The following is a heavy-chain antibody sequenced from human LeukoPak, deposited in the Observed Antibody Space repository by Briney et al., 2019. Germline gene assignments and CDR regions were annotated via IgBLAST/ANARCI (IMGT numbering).Heavy chain of an antibody. J-gene: IGHJ6*02. Sequence: GGSLRLSCEGSGFTFSNYWMGWVRQAPGKGLQWVANIKTDGSEKYYVDSVKGRFTISRDNAKNSLYLQMNSLRAEDTALYYCAKDLHHPSDQFGDQPTRYYGMDVWGQGTTVTVSS. D-gene: IGHD4-17*01. CDR2: IKTDGSEK. CDR1: GFTFSNYW. V-gene: IGHV3-7*03. CDR3: AKDLHHPSDQFGDQPTRYYGMDV.